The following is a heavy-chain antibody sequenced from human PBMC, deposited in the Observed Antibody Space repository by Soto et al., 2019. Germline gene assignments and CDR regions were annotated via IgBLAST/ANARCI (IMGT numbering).Heavy chain of an antibody. CDR3: ARELWDIDGGMDV. V-gene: IGHV3-33*01. CDR2: IWYDGSNK. Sequence: GGSLRLSCAASGFTFSSYGMHWVRQAPGKGLEWVAVIWYDGSNKYYADSVKGRFTISRDNSKNTLYLQMNSLRAEDTAVYYCARELWDIDGGMDVWGQGTTVTVS. D-gene: IGHD2-15*01. J-gene: IGHJ6*02. CDR1: GFTFSSYG.